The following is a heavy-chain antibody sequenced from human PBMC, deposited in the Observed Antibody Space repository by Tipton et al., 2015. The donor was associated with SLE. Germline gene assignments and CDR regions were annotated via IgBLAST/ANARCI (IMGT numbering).Heavy chain of an antibody. CDR3: ARRLVGPRKAFDI. CDR1: GGSFSGYY. Sequence: TLSLTCAVYGGSFSGYYWSWIRQPAGKGLEWIGRIYTSGSTNYNPSLKSRVTISVDTSKNQFSLKLSSVTAADTAVYYCARRLVGPRKAFDIWGQGTMVTVSS. CDR2: IYTSGST. V-gene: IGHV4-59*10. J-gene: IGHJ3*02. D-gene: IGHD6-25*01.